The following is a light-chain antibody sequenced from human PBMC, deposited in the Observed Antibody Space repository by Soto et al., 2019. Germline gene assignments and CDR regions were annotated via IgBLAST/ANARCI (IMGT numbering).Light chain of an antibody. J-gene: IGLJ3*02. Sequence: QSALTQPPSASESPGQSVAISCTGTSSDVGGYNYVSWYQHHPGKAPKLMIYEVSRRPSGVSDRFSGSKSGNTASLTVSGLQAEDEADYYCSSYSGSSNWVFGGGTKLTVL. CDR1: SSDVGGYNY. CDR2: EVS. V-gene: IGLV2-8*01. CDR3: SSYSGSSNWV.